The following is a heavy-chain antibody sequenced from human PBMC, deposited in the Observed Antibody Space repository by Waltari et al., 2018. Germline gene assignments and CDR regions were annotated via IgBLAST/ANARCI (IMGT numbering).Heavy chain of an antibody. D-gene: IGHD5-12*01. Sequence: QLQLQESGPPLVKPSETLSLTCTVYGGSISRSSYYWGWIRQSPGKGLEWIGSIYYSGTTYYNPTLESRVTISGDTSKDQFALKLSSVTAADTAVYYCVRHWKRNGYRYDPWGQGTLVTVSS. CDR3: VRHWKRNGYRYDP. CDR2: IYYSGTT. CDR1: GGSISRSSYY. J-gene: IGHJ5*02. V-gene: IGHV4-39*01.